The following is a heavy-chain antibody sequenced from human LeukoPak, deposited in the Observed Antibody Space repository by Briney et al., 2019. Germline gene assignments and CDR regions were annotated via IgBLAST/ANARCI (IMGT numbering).Heavy chain of an antibody. CDR3: ASFRVFAGFDY. CDR1: GASISSSY. CDR2: IHYTGTT. V-gene: IGHV4-59*08. J-gene: IGHJ4*02. Sequence: SETLSLTCTVSGASISSSYWSWIRQPPGKGLEWIGYIHYTGTTNYNPSLKSRVTTSLDTSKNQFSLKLSSVTAADTAVNYCASFRVFAGFDYWGLGALVTVSS.